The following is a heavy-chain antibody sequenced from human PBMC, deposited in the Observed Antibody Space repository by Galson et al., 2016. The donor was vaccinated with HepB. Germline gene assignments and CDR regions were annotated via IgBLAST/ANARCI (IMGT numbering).Heavy chain of an antibody. CDR3: AREAPGDYFDY. CDR1: GFSFSFYS. V-gene: IGHV4-4*02. J-gene: IGHJ4*02. CDR2: VYHSGDT. Sequence: SLRLSCAASGFSFSFYSMNWVRQAPGKGLEWIGEVYHSGDTNYNPSLKSRVTISVDKSKNQFSLRLSAVTAADTAVYYCAREAPGDYFDYWGQGTLVTVSS.